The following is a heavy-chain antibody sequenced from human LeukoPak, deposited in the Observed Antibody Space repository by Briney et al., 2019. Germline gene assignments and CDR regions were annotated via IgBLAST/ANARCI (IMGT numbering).Heavy chain of an antibody. V-gene: IGHV3-66*01. CDR3: ARRGSSGWYDSFDY. J-gene: IGHJ4*02. Sequence: GGSLRLSCAASGFTVSSNYMSWVRQAPGKGLEWVSVIYSGGSTFYADSVKGRFTISRDNSKNTLYLQMNSLRAEDTAVYYCARRGSSGWYDSFDYWGQGTLVTVSS. CDR1: GFTVSSNY. D-gene: IGHD6-19*01. CDR2: IYSGGST.